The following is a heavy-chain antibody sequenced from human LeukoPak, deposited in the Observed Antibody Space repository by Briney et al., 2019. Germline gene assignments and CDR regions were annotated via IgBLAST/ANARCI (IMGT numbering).Heavy chain of an antibody. J-gene: IGHJ4*02. CDR1: GFTFDDYA. D-gene: IGHD3-10*01. CDR3: ARDYGSGIRRLDY. CDR2: ISWNSGSI. Sequence: GGSLRLSCAASGFTFDDYAMHWVRQAPGKGLEWVSGISWNSGSIDYADSVKGRFTISRDKANNSLYLQINSLRAEYTAVYYCARDYGSGIRRLDYWGQGTLVTVSS. V-gene: IGHV3-9*01.